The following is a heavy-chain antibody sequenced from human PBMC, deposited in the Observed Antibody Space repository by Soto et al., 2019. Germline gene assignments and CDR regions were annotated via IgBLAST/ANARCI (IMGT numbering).Heavy chain of an antibody. CDR2: INHSGST. CDR3: ARVPDIVVVPAAIPDYYYMDV. CDR1: GGSFSGYY. Sequence: SETLSLTCAVYGGSFSGYYWSWIRQPPGKGLEWIGEINHSGSTNYNPSLKSRVTISVDTSKNQFSLKLSSVTAADTAVYYCARVPDIVVVPAAIPDYYYMDVWGKGTTVTVSS. J-gene: IGHJ6*03. D-gene: IGHD2-2*01. V-gene: IGHV4-34*01.